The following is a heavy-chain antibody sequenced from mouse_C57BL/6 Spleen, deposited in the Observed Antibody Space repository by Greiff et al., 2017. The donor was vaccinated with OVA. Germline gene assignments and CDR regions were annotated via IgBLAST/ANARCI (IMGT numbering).Heavy chain of an antibody. V-gene: IGHV1-18*01. CDR3: ARRGWYY. CDR1: GYTFTDYN. CDR2: INPNNGGT. Sequence: EVQVVESGPELVKPGASVKIPCKASGYTFTDYNMDWVKQSHGKSLEWIGDINPNNGGTIYNQKFKGKATLTVDKSSSTAYMELRSLTSEDTAVYYCARRGWYYWGQGTTLTVSS. D-gene: IGHD3-3*01. J-gene: IGHJ2*01.